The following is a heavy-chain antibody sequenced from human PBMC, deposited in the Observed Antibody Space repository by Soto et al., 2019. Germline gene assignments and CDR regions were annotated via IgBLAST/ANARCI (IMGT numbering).Heavy chain of an antibody. D-gene: IGHD2-15*01. CDR3: VRGGGGGLFDP. V-gene: IGHV3-21*05. CDR2: ISPGSRYP. Sequence: GCLRLSCAASGFTFSSYAMSWIRQAPGKGLEWLSYISPGSRYPAYADSVKGRFTISRGNAKRSLYLQMMSLTAEDTAIYYCVRGGGGGLFDPWGQGTMVTVSS. J-gene: IGHJ5*02. CDR1: GFTFSSYA.